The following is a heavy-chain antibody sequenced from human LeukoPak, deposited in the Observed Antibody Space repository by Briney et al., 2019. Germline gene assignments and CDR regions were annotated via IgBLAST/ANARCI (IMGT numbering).Heavy chain of an antibody. J-gene: IGHJ4*02. D-gene: IGHD3-3*01. CDR2: INLDGSKK. Sequence: GGSLRLSCAASGFTLSNYWMSWVRQAPGKGLEWVANINLDGSKKYYVDSVKGRFTISRDNAKNSLYLQMSSLRAEDSAVYYCAKDTSTFDWSGYFDYFDYWGQGTLVTVSS. CDR3: AKDTSTFDWSGYFDYFDY. V-gene: IGHV3-7*01. CDR1: GFTLSNYW.